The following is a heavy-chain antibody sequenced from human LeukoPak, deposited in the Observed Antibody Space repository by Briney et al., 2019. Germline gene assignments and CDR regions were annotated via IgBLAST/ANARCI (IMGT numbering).Heavy chain of an antibody. CDR3: ARDGYYYDSSGYPGY. Sequence: PGGSLRLSCAASGFTVSSNYMSWVRQAPGKGLEWVSVIYSGGSTYYADSVKGRFTISRDNSKNTLYLQMNSLRAEDTAVYYCARDGYYYDSSGYPGYWGQGTLVTVSS. V-gene: IGHV3-66*02. D-gene: IGHD3-22*01. J-gene: IGHJ4*02. CDR1: GFTVSSNY. CDR2: IYSGGST.